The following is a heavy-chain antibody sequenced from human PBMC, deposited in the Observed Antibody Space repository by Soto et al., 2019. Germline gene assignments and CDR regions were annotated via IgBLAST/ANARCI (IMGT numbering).Heavy chain of an antibody. V-gene: IGHV1-69*01. CDR3: ARVKAAADLYYYYGMDV. D-gene: IGHD6-13*01. CDR2: IIPIFGTA. J-gene: IGHJ6*02. CDR1: GGTFSSYA. Sequence: QVQLVQSGAEVKKPGSSVKVSCKASGGTFSSYAISWVRQAPGQGVEWMGGIIPIFGTANYAQKFQGRVTITADESTSTAYMELSSLRSEDTAVYYCARVKAAADLYYYYGMDVWGQGTTVTVSS.